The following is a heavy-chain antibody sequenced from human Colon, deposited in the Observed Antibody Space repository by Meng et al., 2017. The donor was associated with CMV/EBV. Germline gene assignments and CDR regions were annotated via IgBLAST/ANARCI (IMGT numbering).Heavy chain of an antibody. Sequence: GESLKISCAASGFNFSTYGMHWVRQAPGKGLEWVSFIRYDGRNKYYAASVKGRFTIFRDNSKNTLYLQMNSLRAEDTAIYYCAKDALDYNGSGSNFDCWGQGTLVTVSS. V-gene: IGHV3-30*02. D-gene: IGHD3-10*01. J-gene: IGHJ4*02. CDR3: AKDALDYNGSGSNFDC. CDR1: GFNFSTYG. CDR2: IRYDGRNK.